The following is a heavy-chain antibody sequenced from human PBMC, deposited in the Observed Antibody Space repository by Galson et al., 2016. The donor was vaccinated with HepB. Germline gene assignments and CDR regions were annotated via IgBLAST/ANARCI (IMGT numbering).Heavy chain of an antibody. V-gene: IGHV1-69*06. CDR1: GGTFSSST. Sequence: SVKVSCKASGGTFSSSTFNWVRQAPGQGLEWMGEIIPMSGRTNYAQSFQGRLTITADKSTSTAYMELSSLRFEDTAVYYCASLIGDSASYRDNWGQGSLVTVSS. CDR3: ASLIGDSASYRDN. CDR2: IIPMSGRT. J-gene: IGHJ4*02. D-gene: IGHD3-16*02.